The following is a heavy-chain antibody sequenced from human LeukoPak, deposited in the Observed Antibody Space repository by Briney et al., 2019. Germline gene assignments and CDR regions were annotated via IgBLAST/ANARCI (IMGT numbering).Heavy chain of an antibody. CDR1: GGSISSSSYY. CDR2: IYYSGST. CDR3: ARGYGGYRASYGMDV. Sequence: SETLSLTCTVSGGSISSSSYYWGWIRQPPGKGLEWIGSIYYSGSTYYNPSLKSRVTISVDTSKNQFSLKLSSETAADTAVYFCARGYGGYRASYGMDVWGQGTTVTVS. D-gene: IGHD5-12*01. V-gene: IGHV4-39*07. J-gene: IGHJ6*02.